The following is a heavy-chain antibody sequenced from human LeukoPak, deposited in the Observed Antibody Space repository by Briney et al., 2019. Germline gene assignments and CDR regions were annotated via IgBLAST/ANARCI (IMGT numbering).Heavy chain of an antibody. V-gene: IGHV4-39*07. CDR1: GGSISSSSYY. Sequence: SETLSLTCTVSGGSISSSSYYWGWIRQPPGKGLEWIGRSYYSGSTYYNPALKSRVTISIDTSKNQFSLKLSSVTAADTAMYYCARGEAGGATTSGDWGQGTLVTVSS. CDR2: SYYSGST. D-gene: IGHD1-26*01. J-gene: IGHJ4*02. CDR3: ARGEAGGATTSGD.